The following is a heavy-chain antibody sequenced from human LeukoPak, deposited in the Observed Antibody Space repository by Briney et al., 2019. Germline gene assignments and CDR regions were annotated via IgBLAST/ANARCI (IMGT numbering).Heavy chain of an antibody. CDR2: IKQDGSEK. Sequence: GGSLRLSCAASGFTFSSYWMSWVRQAPGKGLEWVANIKQDGSEKYYVDSVKGRFTISRDNAKNSLYLQMNSLRAEDTAVYYCARHLQGRYSSSWYGLGYYYYYYMDVWGKGTTVTISS. J-gene: IGHJ6*03. V-gene: IGHV3-7*01. D-gene: IGHD6-13*01. CDR3: ARHLQGRYSSSWYGLGYYYYYYMDV. CDR1: GFTFSSYW.